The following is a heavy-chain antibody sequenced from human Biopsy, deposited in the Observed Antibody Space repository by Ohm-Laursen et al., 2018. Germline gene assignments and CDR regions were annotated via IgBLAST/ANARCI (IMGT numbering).Heavy chain of an antibody. J-gene: IGHJ6*02. Sequence: SLRLSCTASGFIFSTYTMNWVRQAPGEGLEWVSSIRSRSSDIYYADSVKGRFTISRDNAKNSLFLHMNSLRAEDTAVYYCARESALKWYQSRSYFNGMDVWGQGTTVTVSS. CDR3: ARESALKWYQSRSYFNGMDV. CDR2: IRSRSSDI. CDR1: GFIFSTYT. V-gene: IGHV3-21*01. D-gene: IGHD2-2*01.